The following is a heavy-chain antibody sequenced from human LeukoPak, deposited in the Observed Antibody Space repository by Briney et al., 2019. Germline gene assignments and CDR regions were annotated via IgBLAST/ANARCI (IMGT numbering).Heavy chain of an antibody. CDR3: ARIKSACLSTSCPNGWFDP. V-gene: IGHV3-21*01. CDR2: ISSSSSYI. CDR1: GFTFSSYD. D-gene: IGHD2-2*01. Sequence: GGSLRLSCAASGFTFSSYDMNWVRQAPGKGLEWVSPISSSSSYIYYADSVKGRFTISRDNAKNSLYLQMNSLRAEDTAVYHCARIKSACLSTSCPNGWFDPWGQGTLVTVSS. J-gene: IGHJ5*02.